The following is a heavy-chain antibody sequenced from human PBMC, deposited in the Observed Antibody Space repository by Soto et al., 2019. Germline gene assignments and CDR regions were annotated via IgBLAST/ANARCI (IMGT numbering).Heavy chain of an antibody. CDR3: AGRGYSGYDYPYFDY. Sequence: QVQLVESGGGVVQPGRSLRLSCAASGFTFSSYAMHWVRQAPGKGLEWVAVISYDGSNKYYADSVKGRFTISRDNSKNSLYLQMNSLRAGDTAVYYCAGRGYSGYDYPYFDYWGQGTLVTVSS. CDR2: ISYDGSNK. J-gene: IGHJ4*02. CDR1: GFTFSSYA. V-gene: IGHV3-30-3*01. D-gene: IGHD5-12*01.